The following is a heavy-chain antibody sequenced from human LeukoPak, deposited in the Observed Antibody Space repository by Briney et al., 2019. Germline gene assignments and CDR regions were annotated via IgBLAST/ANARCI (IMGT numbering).Heavy chain of an antibody. V-gene: IGHV1-18*01. J-gene: IGHJ4*02. D-gene: IGHD5-12*01. CDR3: ARDGPSGYPPGNFFDY. CDR2: ISAYNGNT. Sequence: ASVKVSCKASGYTFTSYGISWVRQAPGQGLEWMGWISAYNGNTNYAQKLQGRVTMTTDTSTSTAYMELRSLRSDDTAVYYCARDGPSGYPPGNFFDYWGQGTLVTVSS. CDR1: GYTFTSYG.